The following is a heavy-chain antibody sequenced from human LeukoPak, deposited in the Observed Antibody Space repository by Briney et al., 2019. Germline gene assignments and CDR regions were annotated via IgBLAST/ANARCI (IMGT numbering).Heavy chain of an antibody. CDR3: ARSPFVGGVGATSWYFDL. CDR1: GASVTSYY. V-gene: IGHV4-4*09. J-gene: IGHJ2*01. Sequence: SETLSLTCTVSGASVTSYYWTWIRQPPGKELEWIGNIYSSVNINFNPSLKSRVTISLDASKSHFSLKLNSVSAADTAIYYCARSPFVGGVGATSWYFDLWGRGALVTVSS. CDR2: IYSSVNI. D-gene: IGHD1-26*01.